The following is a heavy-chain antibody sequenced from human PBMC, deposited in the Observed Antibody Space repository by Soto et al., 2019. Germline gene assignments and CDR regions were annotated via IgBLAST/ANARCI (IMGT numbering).Heavy chain of an antibody. CDR3: IWESKFYSGWQ. Sequence: PGGSLRLSCTVSGLNFSDACLNWVRQATGKGLEKVGRFKSVGAGGTTEYAAPVKGRFTLSRDDLQNTMYLQMNSLKTVDTAVYFCIWESKFYSGWQWGRGTLVTVSS. CDR1: GLNFSDAC. J-gene: IGHJ4*02. V-gene: IGHV3-15*07. CDR2: FKSVGAGGTT. D-gene: IGHD5-12*01.